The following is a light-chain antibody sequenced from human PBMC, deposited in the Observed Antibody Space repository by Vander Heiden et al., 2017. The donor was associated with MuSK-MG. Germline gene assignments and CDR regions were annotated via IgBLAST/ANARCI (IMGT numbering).Light chain of an antibody. CDR1: QSVRDR. J-gene: IGKJ4*01. V-gene: IGKV3-15*01. CDR2: GAS. Sequence: EIVMTQSPATLSVSPGERATLSCRASQSVRDRLAWYQQQPGQAPRLLIYGASTRATGIPARFSGSGSGTEFTLTISSLQSEDFAVYYCQHYEGGPLTFGGGTKVEIK. CDR3: QHYEGGPLT.